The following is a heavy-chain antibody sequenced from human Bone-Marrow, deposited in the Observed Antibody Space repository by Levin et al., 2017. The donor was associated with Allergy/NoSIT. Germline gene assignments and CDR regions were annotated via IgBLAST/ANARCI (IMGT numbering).Heavy chain of an antibody. CDR1: GFTFSSYW. CDR2: INSDGSST. CDR3: AKGGGKVFDY. D-gene: IGHD3-16*01. J-gene: IGHJ4*02. Sequence: PGASVKVSCAASGFTFSSYWMHWVRQAPGKGLVWVSRINSDGSSTSYADSVKGRVTISRDNAKNTLYLQMNSVRAEDTAVYYCAKGGGKVFDYWGQGTLVTVSS. V-gene: IGHV3-74*01.